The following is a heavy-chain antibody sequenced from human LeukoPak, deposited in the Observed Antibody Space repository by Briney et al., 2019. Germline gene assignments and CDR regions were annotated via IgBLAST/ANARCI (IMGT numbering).Heavy chain of an antibody. CDR1: GGSISSSNYY. V-gene: IGHV4-39*01. J-gene: IGHJ4*02. D-gene: IGHD6-13*01. CDR3: ARLSTPGSSWFGGNFDY. CDR2: IYYRGST. Sequence: SETLSLTCTVSGGSISSSNYYWGWIRQPPGKGLEWIGNIYYRGSTYFNPSLKSRVTMSVDTSKIQFSLRLSSVTAADTARYFCARLSTPGSSWFGGNFDYWGQGTLVTVSS.